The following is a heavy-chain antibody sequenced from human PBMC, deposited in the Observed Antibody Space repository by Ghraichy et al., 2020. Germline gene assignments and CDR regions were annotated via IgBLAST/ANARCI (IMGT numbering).Heavy chain of an antibody. V-gene: IGHV4-59*08. J-gene: IGHJ6*03. CDR1: GGSISSYY. D-gene: IGHD7-27*01. CDR2: IYYSGST. CDR3: ARLTTGDPYYYYYYMDV. Sequence: SETLSLSCTVSGGSISSYYWSWIRQPPGKGLEWIGYIYYSGSTNYNPSLKSRVTISVDTSKNQFSLKLSSVTAADTAVYYCARLTTGDPYYYYYYMDVWGKGTTVTVSS.